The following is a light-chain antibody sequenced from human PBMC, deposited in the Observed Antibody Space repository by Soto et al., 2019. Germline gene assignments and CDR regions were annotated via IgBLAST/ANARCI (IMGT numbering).Light chain of an antibody. CDR2: EVS. J-gene: IGLJ2*01. V-gene: IGLV2-23*02. CDR1: SSDVGSYSL. CDR3: CSYAGSSTVV. Sequence: QSALTQPASVSGSPGQSITLSCTGTSSDVGSYSLVSWYQHHPGIAPKLMLYEVSKRPSGVSNRFSGSKSGNTASLTISGLQAEDEANYYCCSYAGSSTVVFGGGTKLTVL.